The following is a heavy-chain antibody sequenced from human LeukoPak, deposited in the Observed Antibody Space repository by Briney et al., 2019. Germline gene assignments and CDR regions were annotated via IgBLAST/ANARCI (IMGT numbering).Heavy chain of an antibody. CDR2: IKEDGSET. D-gene: IGHD5-24*01. CDR1: GFAFKKYW. J-gene: IGHJ4*02. Sequence: GESLRLSCAASGFAFKKYWMNWVRQVPGKGLECLANIKEDGSETYYADSVKGRFTISRDNPKNLLFLQINSLRVEDTAVYYCARETPRRGETRDGYRWGQGTLVTVSS. CDR3: ARETPRRGETRDGYR. V-gene: IGHV3-7*01.